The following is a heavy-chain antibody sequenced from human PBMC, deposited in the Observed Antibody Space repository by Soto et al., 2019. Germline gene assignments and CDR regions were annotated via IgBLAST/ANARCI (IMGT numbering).Heavy chain of an antibody. CDR1: GYTFTSYG. CDR3: ARDTPGNFWSGLDYYYGMDV. V-gene: IGHV1-18*01. Sequence: ASVKVSCKASGYTFTSYGISWVRQAPGQGLEWMGWISAYNGNTNYAQKLQGRVTMTTDTSTGTAYMELRSLRSDDTAVYYCARDTPGNFWSGLDYYYGMDVWGQGTTVTVSS. CDR2: ISAYNGNT. J-gene: IGHJ6*02. D-gene: IGHD3-3*01.